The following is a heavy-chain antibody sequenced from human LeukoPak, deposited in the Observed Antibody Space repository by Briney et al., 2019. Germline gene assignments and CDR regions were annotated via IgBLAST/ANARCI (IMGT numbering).Heavy chain of an antibody. V-gene: IGHV3-9*02. D-gene: IGHD3-22*01. CDR2: SSWDRGRI. Sequence: PGGPLTLSSAASVFPSDNYAMDGAGHAPGKGLKGVWGSSWDRGRIGDADSLKVRFTISRDNAKNSLYLQMNSLRAEDTALYYCAKDIEHQLGSSGYPSPGFDYWGQGTLVTVSS. CDR3: AKDIEHQLGSSGYPSPGFDY. J-gene: IGHJ4*02. CDR1: VFPSDNYA.